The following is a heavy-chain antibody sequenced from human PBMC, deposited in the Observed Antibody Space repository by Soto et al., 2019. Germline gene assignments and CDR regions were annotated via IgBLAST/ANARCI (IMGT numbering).Heavy chain of an antibody. J-gene: IGHJ6*02. D-gene: IGHD3-16*02. CDR1: GGSFSGYY. CDR3: ERGRLYDYVWGSYRPRRYYGMDV. Sequence: SETLSLTCAVYGGSFSGYYWSWIRQPPGKGLEWIGEINHSGSTNYNPSLKSRVTISVDTSKNQFSLKLSSVTAADTAVYYCERGRLYDYVWGSYRPRRYYGMDVWGQGTTVTVSS. V-gene: IGHV4-34*01. CDR2: INHSGST.